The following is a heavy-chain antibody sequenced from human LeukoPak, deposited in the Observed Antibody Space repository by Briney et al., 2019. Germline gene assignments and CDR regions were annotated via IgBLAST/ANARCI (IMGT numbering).Heavy chain of an antibody. CDR2: IRYDGSNK. CDR3: ARLNYDILTGFDY. D-gene: IGHD3-9*01. V-gene: IGHV3-30*02. J-gene: IGHJ4*02. CDR1: GFTFSSYG. Sequence: GGSLRLSCAASGFTFSSYGMHWVRQAPGKGLEWVAFIRYDGSNKYYADSVKGRFTISRDNAKNSLYLQMNSLRAEDTAVYYCARLNYDILTGFDYWGQGTLVTVSS.